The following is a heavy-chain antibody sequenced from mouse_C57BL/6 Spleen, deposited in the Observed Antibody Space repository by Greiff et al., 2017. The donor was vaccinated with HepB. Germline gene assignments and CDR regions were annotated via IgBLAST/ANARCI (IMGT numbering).Heavy chain of an antibody. CDR2: IDPENGDT. D-gene: IGHD2-5*01. Sequence: EVKLQQSGAELVRPGASVKLSCTASGFNIKDDYMHWVKQRPEQGLEWIGWIDPENGDTEYASKFQGKATITADTSSNTAYLQLSSLTSEDTAVYYCTTKSNYGGDFDYWGQGTTLTVSS. V-gene: IGHV14-4*01. CDR3: TTKSNYGGDFDY. J-gene: IGHJ2*01. CDR1: GFNIKDDY.